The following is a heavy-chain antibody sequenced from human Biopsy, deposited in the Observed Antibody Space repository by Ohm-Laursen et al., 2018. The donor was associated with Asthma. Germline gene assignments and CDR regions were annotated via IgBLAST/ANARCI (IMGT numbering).Heavy chain of an antibody. CDR2: IEEDGSEK. CDR1: GFTFSTSW. V-gene: IGHV3-7*02. D-gene: IGHD3-10*01. J-gene: IGHJ4*02. Sequence: SLRLSCSASGFTFSTSWMTWVRQAPGKGLEWVANIEEDGSEKNYVDSVKGRFTISRDNSKNTLYLQMNSLRTEDTAVYYCARGLDYSGRSGFDYWGQGTLVTVSS. CDR3: ARGLDYSGRSGFDY.